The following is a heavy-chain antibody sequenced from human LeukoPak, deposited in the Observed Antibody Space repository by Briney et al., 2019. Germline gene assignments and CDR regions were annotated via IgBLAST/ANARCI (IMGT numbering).Heavy chain of an antibody. CDR2: INSGSTAI. D-gene: IGHD4-17*01. CDR1: GFTFSSYT. CDR3: ARDLNGDYRPY. J-gene: IGHJ4*02. Sequence: PGGSLRLSCAASGFTFSSYTMTWVRQAPGKGLEWVSYINSGSTAIYYADSVKGRFTISRDNAKNSLYLQMNSLRAEDTAVYYCARDLNGDYRPYWGQGTLVTVSS. V-gene: IGHV3-48*04.